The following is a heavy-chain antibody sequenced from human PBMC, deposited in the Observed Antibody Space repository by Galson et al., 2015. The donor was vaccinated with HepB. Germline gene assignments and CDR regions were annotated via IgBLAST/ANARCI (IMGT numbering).Heavy chain of an antibody. D-gene: IGHD5-18*01. CDR1: GFTFSSYS. J-gene: IGHJ4*02. CDR3: ARGGYSYGVNYFDY. V-gene: IGHV3-21*01. Sequence: LRLSCAASGFTFSSYSMNWVRQAPGKGLEWVSSISSSSSYIYYADSVKGRFTISRDNAKNSLYLQMNSLRAEDTAVYYCARGGYSYGVNYFDYWGQGTLVTVSS. CDR2: ISSSSSYI.